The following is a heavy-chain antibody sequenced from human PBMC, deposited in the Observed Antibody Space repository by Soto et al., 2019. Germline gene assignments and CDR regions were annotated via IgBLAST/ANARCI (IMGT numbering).Heavy chain of an antibody. V-gene: IGHV5-51*01. D-gene: IGHD5-18*01. Sequence: GESLKISCKGSGYRFTSYWIGWVRQMPGKGLEWMGIIYPGDSDTRYSPSFQGQVTISADKSISTAYLQWSSLKASDTAMYYCASQVDTAMAPHHAFDIWGQGTMVTVSS. CDR2: IYPGDSDT. CDR1: GYRFTSYW. J-gene: IGHJ3*02. CDR3: ASQVDTAMAPHHAFDI.